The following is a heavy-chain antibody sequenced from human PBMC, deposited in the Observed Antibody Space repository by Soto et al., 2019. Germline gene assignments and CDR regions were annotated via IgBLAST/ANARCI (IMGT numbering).Heavy chain of an antibody. J-gene: IGHJ6*02. CDR3: ARDLPTMDV. CDR2: IRAYNGNT. Sequence: ASVKVSCKASGYTFTSYAIDWVRQAPGQRLEWMGWIRAYNGNTNYAQKLQGRVTMTTDTSTSTAYMELRSLRSDDTAVYYCARDLPTMDVWGQGTTVTVSS. V-gene: IGHV1-18*01. CDR1: GYTFTSYA.